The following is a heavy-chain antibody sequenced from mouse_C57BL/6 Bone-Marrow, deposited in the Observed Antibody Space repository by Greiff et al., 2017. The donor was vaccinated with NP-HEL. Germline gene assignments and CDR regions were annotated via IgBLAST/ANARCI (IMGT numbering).Heavy chain of an antibody. CDR3: ARGGPDD. CDR2: IDPSDSYT. V-gene: IGHV1-69*01. J-gene: IGHJ2*01. Sequence: QVQLQQSGAELVMPGASVKLSCKASGYTFTSYWMHWVKQRPGQGLEWIGEIDPSDSYTNYNQKFKGKSTLTVDKSSSTAYMQLSSLTSEDSAVYYCARGGPDDWGQGTTLTVSS. D-gene: IGHD1-1*02. CDR1: GYTFTSYW.